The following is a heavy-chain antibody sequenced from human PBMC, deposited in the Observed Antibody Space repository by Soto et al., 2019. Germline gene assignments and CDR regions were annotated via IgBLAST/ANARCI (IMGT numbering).Heavy chain of an antibody. J-gene: IGHJ4*02. Sequence: QVQLVESGGGVVQPGRSLRLXXXAXGFTISSYAMHWVRQAPGKGLEWVAVIAYDGRNKYYADSVKGRFTISRDNSKNTLYLQMNSLRIEDTAVYYCARELERVFDYWGQGTLVTVSS. D-gene: IGHD1-1*01. CDR3: ARELERVFDY. CDR2: IAYDGRNK. CDR1: GFTISSYA. V-gene: IGHV3-30*04.